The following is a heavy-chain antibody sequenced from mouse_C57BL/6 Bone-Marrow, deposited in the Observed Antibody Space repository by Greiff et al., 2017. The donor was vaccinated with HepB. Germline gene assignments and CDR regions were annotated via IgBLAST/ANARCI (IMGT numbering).Heavy chain of an antibody. D-gene: IGHD2-12*01. CDR1: GYTFTDYN. CDR3: ARGERRRMADY. V-gene: IGHV1-22*01. CDR2: INPNNGGT. Sequence: EVQLQQSGPELVKPGASVKMSCKASGYTFTDYNMHWVKQSHGKSLEWIGYINPNNGGTSYNQKFKGKATLTVNKTSNTAYMELRSLTSEDSAVYYCARGERRRMADYGGQGTTLTVSS. J-gene: IGHJ2*01.